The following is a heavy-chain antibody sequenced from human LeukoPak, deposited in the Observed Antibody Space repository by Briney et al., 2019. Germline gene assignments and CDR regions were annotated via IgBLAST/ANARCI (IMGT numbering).Heavy chain of an antibody. J-gene: IGHJ4*02. Sequence: GGSLRLSCAASGFTFSSYAMSWVRQAPGKGLEWVSAISGSGGSTYYADSVKGRFTISRDNSKNTLYLQMNSLRVEDTAVYYCAKDLNPFGVVPLPHYWGQGTLVTVSS. CDR3: AKDLNPFGVVPLPHY. CDR2: ISGSGGST. D-gene: IGHD3-3*01. CDR1: GFTFSSYA. V-gene: IGHV3-23*01.